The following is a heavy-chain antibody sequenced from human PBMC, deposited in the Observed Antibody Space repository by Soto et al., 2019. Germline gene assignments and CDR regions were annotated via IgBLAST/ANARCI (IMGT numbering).Heavy chain of an antibody. J-gene: IGHJ4*02. CDR2: ISSTTNYI. CDR3: ARESEDLTSNFDY. Sequence: LRLSCAASGFTFTRYSMNWVRQAPGKGLEWLSSISSTTNYIYYGDSMKGRFTISRDNAKNSLYLEMNSLRAEDTAVYYCARESEDLTSNFDYWGQGTLVTVSS. V-gene: IGHV3-21*06. CDR1: GFTFTRYS.